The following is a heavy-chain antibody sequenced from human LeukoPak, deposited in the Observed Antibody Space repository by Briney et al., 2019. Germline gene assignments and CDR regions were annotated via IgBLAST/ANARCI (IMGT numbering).Heavy chain of an antibody. J-gene: IGHJ4*02. D-gene: IGHD3-3*01. CDR3: AKPPTYYDFWSGYLQD. CDR1: GFTFSSYG. Sequence: GGSLRLSCAASGFTFSSYGMHWVRQAPGKGLEWVAVIWYDGSNKYYADSVKGRFTISRDNSKNTLYLQMNSLRAKDTAVYYCAKPPTYYDFWSGYLQDWGQGTLVTVSS. V-gene: IGHV3-33*06. CDR2: IWYDGSNK.